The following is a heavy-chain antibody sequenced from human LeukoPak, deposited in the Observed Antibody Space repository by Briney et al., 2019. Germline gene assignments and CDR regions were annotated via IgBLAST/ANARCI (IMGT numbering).Heavy chain of an antibody. CDR3: ARSFRGHYDSSGYDY. Sequence: GGSLRLSCAASGFTFSSYTMNWVRQAPGKGLEWVSSISTSSSYIYYADSVKGRFTISRDNAKNSLYLKMNSLRAGDTAVYSCARSFRGHYDSSGYDYWGQGTLVTVSS. V-gene: IGHV3-21*01. J-gene: IGHJ4*02. CDR2: ISTSSSYI. CDR1: GFTFSSYT. D-gene: IGHD3-22*01.